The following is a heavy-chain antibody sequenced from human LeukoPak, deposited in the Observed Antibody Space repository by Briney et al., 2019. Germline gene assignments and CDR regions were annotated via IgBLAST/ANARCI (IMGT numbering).Heavy chain of an antibody. D-gene: IGHD1-7*01. V-gene: IGHV4-39*02. CDR1: GGSVSSGSYY. Sequence: SETLSLTCTVSGGSVSSGSYYWSWIRQPPGKGLEWIGSIYYSGSTYYNPSLKSRVTISVDTSKNQFSLKLSSVTAADTAVYYCVRDRELNYWGQGTLVTVSS. J-gene: IGHJ4*02. CDR2: IYYSGST. CDR3: VRDRELNY.